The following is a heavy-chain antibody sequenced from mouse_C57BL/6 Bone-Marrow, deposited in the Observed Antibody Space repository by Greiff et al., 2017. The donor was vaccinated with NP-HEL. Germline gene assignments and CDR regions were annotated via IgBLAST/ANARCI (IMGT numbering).Heavy chain of an antibody. D-gene: IGHD1-1*01. J-gene: IGHJ2*01. CDR3: ARSTTVVPYYFDY. CDR1: GYTFTDYY. V-gene: IGHV1-19*01. Sequence: EVQLQQSGPVLVKPGASVKMSCKASGYTFTDYYMNWVKQSHGKSLEWIGVINPYNGGTSYNQKFKGKATLTVDKSSSTAYMELNSLTSEDSAVYYCARSTTVVPYYFDYWGQGTTLTVSS. CDR2: INPYNGGT.